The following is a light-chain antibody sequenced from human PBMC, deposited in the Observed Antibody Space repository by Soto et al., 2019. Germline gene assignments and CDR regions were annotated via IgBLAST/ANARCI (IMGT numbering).Light chain of an antibody. Sequence: DIQMTQSPSTLSGSVGDRVTIPCQASQTISSWLAWYQQKPGKAPKLLIYKASTLKSGVPSRFSGSGSGTEFTLTISSLQPDDFATYYCQHYNSYSEAFGQGTKVDIK. V-gene: IGKV1-5*03. J-gene: IGKJ1*01. CDR2: KAS. CDR1: QTISSW. CDR3: QHYNSYSEA.